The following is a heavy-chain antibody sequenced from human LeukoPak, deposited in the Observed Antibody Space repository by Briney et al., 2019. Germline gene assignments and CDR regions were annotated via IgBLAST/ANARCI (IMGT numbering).Heavy chain of an antibody. J-gene: IGHJ4*02. CDR3: VRREV. CDR1: GYTFNDYY. CDR2: VDPNSGGT. Sequence: GASVKVSCKASGYTFNDYYIHWVRQAPGQGLGWMGWVDPNSGGTNYAQKFQGRVTLTRDTSISTAYMELSSLRGDDTAVYYCVRREVWGQGALVTVSS. V-gene: IGHV1-2*02.